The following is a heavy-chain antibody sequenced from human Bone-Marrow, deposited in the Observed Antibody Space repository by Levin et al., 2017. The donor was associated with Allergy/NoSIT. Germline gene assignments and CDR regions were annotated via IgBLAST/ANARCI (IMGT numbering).Heavy chain of an antibody. CDR2: INPNNGAT. D-gene: IGHD4-17*01. CDR1: GFAFTDYY. Sequence: GESLKISCKASGFAFTDYYMHWVRQAPGQGLEWLGWINPNNGATKYALKFQDRVTRTRDTSISTAYMEFRRLRSDDTAVFYCARDPAVTRDGYFDLWGRGTLVSVSS. CDR3: ARDPAVTRDGYFDL. J-gene: IGHJ2*01. V-gene: IGHV1-2*02.